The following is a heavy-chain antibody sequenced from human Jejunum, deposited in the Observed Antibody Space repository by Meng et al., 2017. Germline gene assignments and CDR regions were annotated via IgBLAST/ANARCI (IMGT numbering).Heavy chain of an antibody. CDR1: GFTFNTYW. CDR3: ARALPTTPNCFDP. CDR2: IKQDGSVI. V-gene: IGHV3-7*02. J-gene: IGHJ5*02. D-gene: IGHD1-1*01. Sequence: GESLQISCVASGFTFNTYWMNWVRQAPGKGPEWVANIKQDGSVIYSADSVKGRFTISRDNAKNSLYLQMNSLRVEDTAVYYCARALPTTPNCFDPWGQGTLVTVSS.